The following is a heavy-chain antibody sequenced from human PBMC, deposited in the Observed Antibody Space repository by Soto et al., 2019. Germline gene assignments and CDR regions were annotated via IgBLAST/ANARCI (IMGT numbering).Heavy chain of an antibody. J-gene: IGHJ5*02. V-gene: IGHV4-59*01. Sequence: PSETLSLTCTVSGGSISSYYWSWIRQPPGKGLEWIGYIYYSGSTNYNPSLKSRFTISVDTSKNQFSLKLSSVTAADTAVYYCARERGQQLVEVLYNRFDPWGQGTLVTVSS. CDR2: IYYSGST. CDR3: ARERGQQLVEVLYNRFDP. CDR1: GGSISSYY. D-gene: IGHD6-13*01.